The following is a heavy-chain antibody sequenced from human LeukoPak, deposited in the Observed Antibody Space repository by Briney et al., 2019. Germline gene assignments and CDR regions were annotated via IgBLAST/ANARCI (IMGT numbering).Heavy chain of an antibody. Sequence: WASVKVSCKASGYTFTSYGISWVRQAPGQGLDWMGWMNPNSGNTGYAQKFQGRVTMTRNTSISTAYMELSSLRSEDTAVYYCASLGSATVVDDYWGQGTLVTVSS. CDR2: MNPNSGNT. CDR3: ASLGSATVVDDY. V-gene: IGHV1-8*02. J-gene: IGHJ4*02. CDR1: GYTFTSYG. D-gene: IGHD4-4*01.